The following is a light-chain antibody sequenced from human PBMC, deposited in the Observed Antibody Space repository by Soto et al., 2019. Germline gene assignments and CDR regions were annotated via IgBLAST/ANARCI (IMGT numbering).Light chain of an antibody. CDR2: KAS. CDR3: QQYDTYST. J-gene: IGKJ4*02. CDR1: QSIRSW. V-gene: IGKV1-5*03. Sequence: DIQITQFPSTLSAYVGDRVTITCRASQSIRSWLAWYPQKPGKAPNLLIYKASSLASGVPSRISGSGFGTEFTITISSLQPDDIATYYCQQYDTYSTFGGGTKVDIK.